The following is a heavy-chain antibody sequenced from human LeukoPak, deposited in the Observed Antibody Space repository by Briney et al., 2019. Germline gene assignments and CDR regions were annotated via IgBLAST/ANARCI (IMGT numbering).Heavy chain of an antibody. Sequence: ASVDVSCKASGYTFTSYYLNWVRQATGQGLEWMVWMNSHRGNTGYAQKFQGRVTMTRNTSISTAYMELSSLRSEDTAVYYCARGRPWIRVWFPFYYYGMDVWGQGTTVTVSS. J-gene: IGHJ6*02. CDR2: MNSHRGNT. CDR3: ARGRPWIRVWFPFYYYGMDV. D-gene: IGHD5-18*01. V-gene: IGHV1-8*01. CDR1: GYTFTSYY.